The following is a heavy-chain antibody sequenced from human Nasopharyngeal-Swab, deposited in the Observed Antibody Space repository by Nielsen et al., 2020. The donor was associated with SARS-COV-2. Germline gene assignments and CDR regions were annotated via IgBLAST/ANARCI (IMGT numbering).Heavy chain of an antibody. CDR3: ASDLSGRDDN. CDR1: AFTLVYYS. V-gene: IGHV3-74*01. CDR2: SNEDGSIT. D-gene: IGHD6-19*01. Sequence: GESLKISCDVSAFTLVYYSMNRVRQAPGKGLEWVSRSNEDGSITSYADSVKGRFAISRDNAKNTLYLQMNSLRAEDTAVYFCASDLSGRDDNWGQGTLVTVAA. J-gene: IGHJ4*02.